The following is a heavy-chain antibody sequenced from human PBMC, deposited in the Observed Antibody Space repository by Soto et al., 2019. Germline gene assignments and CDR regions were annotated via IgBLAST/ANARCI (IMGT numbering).Heavy chain of an antibody. Sequence: QVQLVESGGGVVQPGRSLRLSCAASGFIFSGYGMHWVRQAPGKGLEWVAVIWYDESNKYYADSVKGRFTLSRDNSKKTVFLQTSSLRDEYTGVYYWARDRGLGSYYSAMDGWGPGTTVTVSS. CDR1: GFIFSGYG. D-gene: IGHD3-10*01. CDR2: IWYDESNK. CDR3: ARDRGLGSYYSAMDG. J-gene: IGHJ6*02. V-gene: IGHV3-33*01.